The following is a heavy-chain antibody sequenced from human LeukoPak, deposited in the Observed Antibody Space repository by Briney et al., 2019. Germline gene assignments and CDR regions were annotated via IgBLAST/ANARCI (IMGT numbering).Heavy chain of an antibody. V-gene: IGHV3-21*01. CDR1: GFPLSSYS. CDR2: ISSSSSYI. Sequence: PGGSLGVSCAASGFPLSSYSMNWVRQAPGKGLEWVSSISSSSSYIYYADSVKGRFTISRDNAKNSLYLQMNSLRAEDTAVYYCARDQFLHSSGLSDYWGQGTLVTVSS. CDR3: ARDQFLHSSGLSDY. D-gene: IGHD3-22*01. J-gene: IGHJ4*02.